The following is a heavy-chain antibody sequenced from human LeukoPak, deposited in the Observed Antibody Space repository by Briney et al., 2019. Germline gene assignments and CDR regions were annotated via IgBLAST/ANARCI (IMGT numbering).Heavy chain of an antibody. CDR1: GFTFSSYA. D-gene: IGHD1-26*01. J-gene: IGHJ4*02. Sequence: GRSLRLSCAASGFTFSSYAMHWVRQAPGKGLEWVAVISYDGSNKYYADSVKGRFTNSRDNSKNTLYLQMNSLRAEDTAVYYCARGLEWELLPYYFDYWGQGTLVTVSS. CDR3: ARGLEWELLPYYFDY. CDR2: ISYDGSNK. V-gene: IGHV3-30*04.